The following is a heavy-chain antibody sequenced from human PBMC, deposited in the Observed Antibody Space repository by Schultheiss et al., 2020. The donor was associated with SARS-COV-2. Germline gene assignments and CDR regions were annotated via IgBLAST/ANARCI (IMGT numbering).Heavy chain of an antibody. CDR3: ARAGTYSNFDY. V-gene: IGHV4-61*01. J-gene: IGHJ4*02. CDR1: GGSVSSGSYY. Sequence: SETLSLTCTVSGGSVSSGSYYWSWIRQPPGKGLEWIGYIYYSGSTNYNPSLKSRVTISVDTSKNQFSLKLSSVTAADTAVYYCARAGTYSNFDYWGQGTLVTVSS. CDR2: IYYSGST. D-gene: IGHD2-15*01.